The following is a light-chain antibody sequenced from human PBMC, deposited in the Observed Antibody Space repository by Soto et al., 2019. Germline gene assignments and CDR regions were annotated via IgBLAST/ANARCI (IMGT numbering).Light chain of an antibody. CDR3: QQSYSTPLT. J-gene: IGKJ4*01. CDR2: AAS. CDR1: QSVSSN. Sequence: EIVMTQSPATLSVSPGERATLSCRASQSVSSNLAWYQQKPGQAPRLLIYAASSLQSGVPSRFSGSGSGTDFTLTISSLHPEDFATYYCQQSYSTPLTFGGGTKVDIK. V-gene: IGKV3-15*01.